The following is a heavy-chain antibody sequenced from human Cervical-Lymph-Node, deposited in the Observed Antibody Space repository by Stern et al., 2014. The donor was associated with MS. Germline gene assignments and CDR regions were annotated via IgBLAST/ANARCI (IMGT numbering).Heavy chain of an antibody. CDR3: ARDPSFDY. J-gene: IGHJ4*02. V-gene: IGHV4-61*02. CDR2: IYTSGST. Sequence: QLQLQESGPGLVKPSQTLSLTCTVSGGSISSGSYYWSWIRQPAGKGLEWIGRIYTSGSTNYNPSLKSRVTISVDTSKNQFSLKLSSVTAADTAVYYCARDPSFDYWGQGTLVTVSS. CDR1: GGSISSGSYY.